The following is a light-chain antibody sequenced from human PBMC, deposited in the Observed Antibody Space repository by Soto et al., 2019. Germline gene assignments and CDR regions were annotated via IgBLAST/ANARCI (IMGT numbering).Light chain of an antibody. CDR1: QSVTNSY. Sequence: EVVLTQSPGTLSLFPGERATLSCRASQSVTNSYLAWFQQKPGQAPRPLIYGISNRATGIPDRFSGSGSGTDFTLTISRLEPEDFAVDDCQQYGSSWTFGQGTKVEIK. CDR3: QQYGSSWT. J-gene: IGKJ1*01. CDR2: GIS. V-gene: IGKV3-20*01.